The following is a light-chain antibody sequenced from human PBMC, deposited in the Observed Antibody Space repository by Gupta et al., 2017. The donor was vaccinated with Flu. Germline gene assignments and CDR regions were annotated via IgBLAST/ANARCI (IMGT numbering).Light chain of an antibody. V-gene: IGLV2-8*01. J-gene: IGLJ3*02. CDR3: SSYASGNIWL. CDR1: SSDVGAYNY. Sequence: QSALTQPPSASGSPGQSVTISCTGTSSDVGAYNYVSWYQQHPGKAPKVIIHEVSKRPSGVPDRFSCSKSGNTASLTVSGLQLDDEADYYCSSYASGNIWLFGGGTKLTVL. CDR2: EVS.